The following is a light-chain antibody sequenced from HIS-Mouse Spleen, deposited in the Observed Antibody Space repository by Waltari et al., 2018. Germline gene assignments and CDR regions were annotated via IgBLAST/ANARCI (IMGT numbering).Light chain of an antibody. CDR3: SSYTSSSTLV. J-gene: IGLJ2*01. V-gene: IGLV2-18*02. Sequence: QSALTQPPSVSGSPGQSVTISCTGTSSDVGSYNRVSWYRQPPGTAPKLMIYEVSNRTSGVPCRFSGSQAGHSASLPIAGLQAEDEADYYCSSYTSSSTLVFGGGTKLTVL. CDR1: SSDVGSYNR. CDR2: EVS.